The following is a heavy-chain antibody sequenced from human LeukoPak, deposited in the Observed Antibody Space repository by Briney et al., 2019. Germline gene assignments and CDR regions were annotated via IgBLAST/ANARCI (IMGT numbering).Heavy chain of an antibody. CDR1: GFTFDDYA. D-gene: IGHD3-22*01. V-gene: IGHV3-9*01. CDR2: ISWNSGSI. J-gene: IGHJ4*02. CDR3: AKGSYGDYYDSSGYIDY. Sequence: PGESLRLSCAASGFTFDDYAMHWVRQAPGKGLEWVSGISWNSGSIGYADSVKGRFTISRDNAKNSLYLQMNSLRAEDTALYYCAKGSYGDYYDSSGYIDYWGQGTLVTVSS.